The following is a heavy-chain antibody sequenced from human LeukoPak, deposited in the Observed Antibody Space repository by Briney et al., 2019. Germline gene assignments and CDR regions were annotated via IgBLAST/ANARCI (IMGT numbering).Heavy chain of an antibody. V-gene: IGHV3-23*01. Sequence: GGSLRLSCAASGFTFSSYALSWVRQAPGKGLEWVSGITDSGTGTYYADSVKGRFTISRDNSKNTVYLQMNSLRAEDTAVYYCAKDPNYYDSSGYYPVFGYWGQGTLVTVSS. J-gene: IGHJ4*02. CDR2: ITDSGTGT. CDR3: AKDPNYYDSSGYYPVFGY. D-gene: IGHD3-22*01. CDR1: GFTFSSYA.